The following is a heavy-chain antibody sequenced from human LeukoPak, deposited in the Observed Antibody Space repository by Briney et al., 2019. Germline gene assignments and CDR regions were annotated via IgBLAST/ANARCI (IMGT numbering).Heavy chain of an antibody. J-gene: IGHJ4*02. Sequence: SETLSLTCTVSGGSISSYYWSWLRQPPGKGLEWIGYIYYSGSTNYNPSLKSRVTISVDTSKNQFSLKLSSVTAADTAAYYCARTMVRGVFVRTGYYFDYWGQGTLVTVSS. V-gene: IGHV4-59*01. CDR1: GGSISSYY. D-gene: IGHD3-10*01. CDR2: IYYSGST. CDR3: ARTMVRGVFVRTGYYFDY.